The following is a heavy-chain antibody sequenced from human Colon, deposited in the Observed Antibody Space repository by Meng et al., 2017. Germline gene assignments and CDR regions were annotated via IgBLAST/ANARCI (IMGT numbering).Heavy chain of an antibody. CDR3: ARGGGYGAGGNWSFDD. CDR1: GYTFTNYA. D-gene: IGHD2-8*02. J-gene: IGHJ4*02. V-gene: IGHV7-4-1*02. Sequence: ASVKVSCKASGYTFTNYAMNWVRQAPGQGLEWMGWINTDPGNPTYAQGFTGRFVFSFDTSVSTAYLLISSLTAEDTAVYYCARGGGYGAGGNWSFDDWGQGTLVTVSS. CDR2: INTDPGNP.